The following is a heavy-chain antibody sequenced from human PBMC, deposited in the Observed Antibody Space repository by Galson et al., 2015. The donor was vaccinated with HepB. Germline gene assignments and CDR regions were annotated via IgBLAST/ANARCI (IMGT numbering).Heavy chain of an antibody. J-gene: IGHJ2*01. CDR2: ISSNGGTT. Sequence: SLRLSCAASGFTFSSYAMHWVRQAPGKGLEYVSAISSNGGTTYYANPVKGRFTISRDNSKNTLYLQMGSLRPEDMAVYFCARGRESGGYEWGWYFDLWGRGTLVTVSS. V-gene: IGHV3-64*01. CDR3: ARGRESGGYEWGWYFDL. D-gene: IGHD5-12*01. CDR1: GFTFSSYA.